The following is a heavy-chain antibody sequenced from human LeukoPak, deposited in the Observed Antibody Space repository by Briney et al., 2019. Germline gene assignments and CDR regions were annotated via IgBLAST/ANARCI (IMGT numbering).Heavy chain of an antibody. J-gene: IGHJ4*02. CDR1: RFTFSSYA. CDR3: AKTPWYSSGWSIGY. Sequence: GGSLRLSCAASRFTFSSYAMSWVRQAPGKGLEWVSGVSGNGAGTYYVDSVKGRFTISRDNSKNMLYLQMNSLRAEDTAVYYCAKTPWYSSGWSIGYWGQGTLVTVSS. V-gene: IGHV3-23*01. D-gene: IGHD6-13*01. CDR2: VSGNGAGT.